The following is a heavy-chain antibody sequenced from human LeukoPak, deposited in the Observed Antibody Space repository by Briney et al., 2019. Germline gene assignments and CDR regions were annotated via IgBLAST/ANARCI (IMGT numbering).Heavy chain of an antibody. CDR1: GYTFTSYG. Sequence: ASVKVSCKASGYTFTSYGISWVRLAPGQGLEWMGWISAYNGNTNYAQKLQGRVTMTTDTSTSTAYMELRSLRSDDTAVYYCARDHLTRRASIDWGQGTLVTVSS. CDR3: ARDHLTRRASID. V-gene: IGHV1-18*01. D-gene: IGHD3-16*01. CDR2: ISAYNGNT. J-gene: IGHJ4*02.